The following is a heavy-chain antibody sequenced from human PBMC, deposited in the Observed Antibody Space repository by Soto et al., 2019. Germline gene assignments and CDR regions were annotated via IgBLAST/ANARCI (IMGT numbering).Heavy chain of an antibody. V-gene: IGHV3-21*04. CDR2: ISGDSNYI. D-gene: IGHD3-22*01. J-gene: IGHJ3*01. Sequence: PGGSLRLSCVASGFNFGPYSMNWVRQTPGKGLEWVSYISGDSNYIYYADSVKGRFTISRDNAKNSLYLQMNSPRAEDTALYYCAKVVDRSGYSRPAFDFWGQGTMVTVS. CDR3: AKVVDRSGYSRPAFDF. CDR1: GFNFGPYS.